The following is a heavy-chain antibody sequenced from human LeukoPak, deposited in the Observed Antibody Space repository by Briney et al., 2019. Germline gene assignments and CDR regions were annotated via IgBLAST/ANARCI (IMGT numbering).Heavy chain of an antibody. CDR2: ISTTGGRT. V-gene: IGHV3-23*01. D-gene: IGHD3-16*01. Sequence: GGSLRLSCAASGFTFSSYAMSGVRQAPGKGLEWVSSISTTGGRTYYADSVKGRFTISRDSSKSTVSLQMNSLRAEDTAVYFCAKGGGSDFDFWGQGTLVTVSS. J-gene: IGHJ4*02. CDR3: AKGGGSDFDF. CDR1: GFTFSSYA.